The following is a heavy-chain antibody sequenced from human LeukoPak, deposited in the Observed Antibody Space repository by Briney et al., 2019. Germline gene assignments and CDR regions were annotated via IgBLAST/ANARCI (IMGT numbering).Heavy chain of an antibody. J-gene: IGHJ4*02. CDR1: GFTFRFYG. V-gene: IGHV3-30*02. CDR2: IQYDGSYK. CDR3: AKTSDQLLYSKFDF. D-gene: IGHD2-2*02. Sequence: GGSLRLSCATSGFTFRFYGMHWVRQAPGKGLEWVAFIQYDGSYKFYADSVQGRFSISRDNSKSTLFLQMNSLRPDDTALYYCAKTSDQLLYSKFDFWGQGTLVTVSS.